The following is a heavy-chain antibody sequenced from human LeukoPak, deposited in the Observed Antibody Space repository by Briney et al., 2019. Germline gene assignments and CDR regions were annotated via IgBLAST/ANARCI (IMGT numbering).Heavy chain of an antibody. D-gene: IGHD6-13*01. J-gene: IGHJ3*02. CDR3: ARVSSSWARAFDI. V-gene: IGHV3-21*01. Sequence: GGSLRLSCAASGFTLSSYSMNWVRQAPGKGLEWVSSISSSSSYIYYADSVKGRFTISRDNAKNSLYLQMNSLRAEDTAVYYCARVSSSWARAFDIWGQGTMVTVSS. CDR2: ISSSSSYI. CDR1: GFTLSSYS.